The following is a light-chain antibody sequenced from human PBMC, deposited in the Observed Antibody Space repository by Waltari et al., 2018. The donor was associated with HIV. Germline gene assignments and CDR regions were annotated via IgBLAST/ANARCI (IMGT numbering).Light chain of an antibody. CDR1: TSNIGSNY. CDR2: MND. V-gene: IGLV1-47*01. CDR3: ASWDDSLGGYWI. Sequence: QSVVTQPPSASGTLGQRVTISCSGGTSNIGSNYVYWYQHRPGTSPKLLIYMNDQRPSGVPDRISGSNSGTSASLAISGLRSEDEADYYCASWDDSLGGYWIFGGGTNLTVL. J-gene: IGLJ2*01.